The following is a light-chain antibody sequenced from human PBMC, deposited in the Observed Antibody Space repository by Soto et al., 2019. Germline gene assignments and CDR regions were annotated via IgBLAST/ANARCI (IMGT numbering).Light chain of an antibody. Sequence: EHVLRQSPGTRLSSGGRRVILNRRASQSVSSNFLAWYQQKPGQAPRLLIYGASSRATGIPDRLSCSGYGTVCTRSTSTLDPENRASYPWQRYRRAAIPISQGTRLEIK. CDR2: GAS. CDR3: QRYRRAAIP. CDR1: QSVSSNF. V-gene: IGKV3-20*01. J-gene: IGKJ5*01.